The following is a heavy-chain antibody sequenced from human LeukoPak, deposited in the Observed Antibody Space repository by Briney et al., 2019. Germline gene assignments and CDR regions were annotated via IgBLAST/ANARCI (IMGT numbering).Heavy chain of an antibody. CDR3: ARDTRKQRSSGYYLMDAFDI. D-gene: IGHD3-22*01. J-gene: IGHJ3*02. V-gene: IGHV1-69*05. CDR2: IIPIFGTT. CDR1: GGTFRSYA. Sequence: GASVKVSCKASGGTFRSYAISWVRQAPGQGLEWMGRIIPIFGTTNYAQKFQGRVTIITDESTRTAYMELSSLRSEDTAVYYCARDTRKQRSSGYYLMDAFDIWGQGTMVTVSS.